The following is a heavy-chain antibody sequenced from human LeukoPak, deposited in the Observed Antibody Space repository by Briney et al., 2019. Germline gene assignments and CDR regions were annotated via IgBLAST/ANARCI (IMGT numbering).Heavy chain of an antibody. Sequence: GGSLRLSCAASGFTVSSNYMSWVRQAPGKGLEWVSVIYSGGSTYYADSVKGRFTISRDNSKNTLYLQMNSRRAEDTAVYYCARAPTEYYDFWSGYPPGMDVWGKGTTVTVSS. CDR1: GFTVSSNY. J-gene: IGHJ6*04. CDR3: ARAPTEYYDFWSGYPPGMDV. CDR2: IYSGGST. D-gene: IGHD3-3*01. V-gene: IGHV3-53*01.